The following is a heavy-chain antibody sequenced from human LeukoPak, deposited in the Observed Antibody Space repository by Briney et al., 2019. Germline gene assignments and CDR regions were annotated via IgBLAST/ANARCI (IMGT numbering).Heavy chain of an antibody. CDR2: IYSGGST. Sequence: GGSLRLSCAASGFTMRDSDMTWVRQAPGKGLEWVSLIYSGGSTYYADSVKGRFTISRDNSKNTLYLQMNSLRAEDTAVYYCALDREYQLPRDDYWGQGTLVTVSS. CDR3: ALDREYQLPRDDY. V-gene: IGHV3-53*01. D-gene: IGHD2-2*01. CDR1: GFTMRDSD. J-gene: IGHJ4*02.